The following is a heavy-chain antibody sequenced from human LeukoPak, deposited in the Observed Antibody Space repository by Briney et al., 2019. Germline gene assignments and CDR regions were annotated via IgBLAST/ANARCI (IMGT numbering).Heavy chain of an antibody. Sequence: GGSLRLSCAASEFTFSDYQMNWMRQAPRKEREGVSYVSICGTVIFFEDSVKGRFTISRDNAKNSLYLKITGLTAEDTAMYCCARGRYFFGVWYMDVWGQGTTATVSS. D-gene: IGHD6-19*01. J-gene: IGHJ6*02. V-gene: IGHV3-11*01. CDR2: VSICGTVI. CDR1: EFTFSDYQ. CDR3: ARGRYFFGVWYMDV.